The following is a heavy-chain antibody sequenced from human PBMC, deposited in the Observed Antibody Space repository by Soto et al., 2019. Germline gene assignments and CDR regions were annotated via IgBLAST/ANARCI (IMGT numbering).Heavy chain of an antibody. D-gene: IGHD3-3*01. V-gene: IGHV3-21*01. CDR1: GFTFSSYS. CDR2: ISSSSSYI. CDR3: ARDTYDFWSGYSDLGYYYGMDV. J-gene: IGHJ6*02. Sequence: GGSLRLSCAASGFTFSSYSMNWVRQAPGKGLEWVSSISSSSSYIYYADSVKGRFTISRDNAKNSLYLQMNSLRAEDTAVYYCARDTYDFWSGYSDLGYYYGMDVWGQGTTVTVSS.